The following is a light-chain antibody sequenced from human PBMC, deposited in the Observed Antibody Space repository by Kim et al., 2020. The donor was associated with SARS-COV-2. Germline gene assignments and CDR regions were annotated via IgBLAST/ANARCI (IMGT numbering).Light chain of an antibody. CDR3: HQYGGSPYT. CDR1: QSFTSSY. J-gene: IGKJ2*01. V-gene: IGKV3-20*01. CDR2: GAS. Sequence: EMVLTQSPGTLSLSPGERATLSCRASQSFTSSYLAWYQQKPGQAPRLLIYGASSRATGIPDRFSGSGSGTDFTLTINRLEPEDFAVYYCHQYGGSPYTFGQGTKLEI.